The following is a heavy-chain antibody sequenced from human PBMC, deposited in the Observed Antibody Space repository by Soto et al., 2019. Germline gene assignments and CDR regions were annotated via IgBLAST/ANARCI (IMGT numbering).Heavy chain of an antibody. CDR1: GGSFSGYY. CDR3: ARALGGFQH. J-gene: IGHJ1*01. Sequence: QVQLQQWGAGLLKPSETLSLTCAVYGGSFSGYYWSWIRQPPGKGLEWIGELNDSGGTNYNASLKSRVSIFADTSRNQFSRRMSFVTAAATAVYYCARALGGFQHWGLGTLVTVSS. CDR2: LNDSGGT. V-gene: IGHV4-34*01. D-gene: IGHD1-26*01.